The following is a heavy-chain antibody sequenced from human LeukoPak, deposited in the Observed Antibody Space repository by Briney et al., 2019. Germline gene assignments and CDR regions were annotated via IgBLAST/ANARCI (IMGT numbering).Heavy chain of an antibody. CDR1: GFTFSSYA. CDR2: ISGSGGST. V-gene: IGHV3-23*01. CDR3: AKEFGSSGWYYFDY. Sequence: GGSLRLSCAASGFTFSSYAMSWVRHAPGKGLEWVSAISGSGGSTYYADSVEGRFTISRDNSKNTLYLQMNSLRAEDTAVYYCAKEFGSSGWYYFDYWGQGTLVTVSS. D-gene: IGHD6-19*01. J-gene: IGHJ4*02.